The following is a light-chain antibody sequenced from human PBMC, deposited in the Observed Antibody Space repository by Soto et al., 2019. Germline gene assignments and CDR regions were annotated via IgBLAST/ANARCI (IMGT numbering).Light chain of an antibody. CDR2: DAS. CDR1: QSISSW. Sequence: DIQMTQSPSSLSASVGDRVTITCRASQSISSWLAWYQQMPGKAPKVXIYDASSLHSGVPSRFSGSGARTDFTLTISSLQPDDFATDYCQQYNTYSWTFGQGTQVDI. CDR3: QQYNTYSWT. J-gene: IGKJ1*01. V-gene: IGKV1-5*01.